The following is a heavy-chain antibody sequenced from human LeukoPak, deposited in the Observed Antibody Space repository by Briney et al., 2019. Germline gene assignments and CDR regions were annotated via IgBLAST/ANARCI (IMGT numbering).Heavy chain of an antibody. CDR1: GGTFSSYT. Sequence: SVKVSCKASGGTFSSYTISWVRQAPGQGLEWMGRIIPILGIANYAQKFQGRVTITADKSTSTAYMELSSLRSEDTAVYYCARDLGMPEGGYGMDVWGQGTTVTVSS. J-gene: IGHJ6*02. V-gene: IGHV1-69*04. CDR2: IIPILGIA. CDR3: ARDLGMPEGGYGMDV. D-gene: IGHD2-2*01.